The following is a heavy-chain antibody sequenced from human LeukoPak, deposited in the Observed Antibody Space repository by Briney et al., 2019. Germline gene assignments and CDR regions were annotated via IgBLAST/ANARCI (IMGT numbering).Heavy chain of an antibody. Sequence: ASVRFSCKASGGTFSSYAISWVRQAPGQGLGWMGWISPYNGNTNYAQKFQGRVTMTTDTSTTTAYMELRSLGSDDTAVYYCARAPRGNSTWYIVYWGQGTLDPVSS. J-gene: IGHJ4*02. CDR1: GGTFSSYA. CDR3: ARAPRGNSTWYIVY. V-gene: IGHV1-18*01. CDR2: ISPYNGNT. D-gene: IGHD6-13*01.